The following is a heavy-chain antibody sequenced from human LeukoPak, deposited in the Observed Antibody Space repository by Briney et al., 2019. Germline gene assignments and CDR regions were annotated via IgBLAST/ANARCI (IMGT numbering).Heavy chain of an antibody. V-gene: IGHV3-66*01. CDR2: IYSGGST. D-gene: IGHD5-18*01. Sequence: GGSLRLSCAASGFTVSNNYMSWVRQAPGKGLEWVSVIYSGGSTNYADSVKGRFTISRDNSKNTLYLQMNSLRADDTAVYYCARDPGYSYGLDYWGQGTLVTVSS. CDR1: GFTVSNNY. J-gene: IGHJ4*02. CDR3: ARDPGYSYGLDY.